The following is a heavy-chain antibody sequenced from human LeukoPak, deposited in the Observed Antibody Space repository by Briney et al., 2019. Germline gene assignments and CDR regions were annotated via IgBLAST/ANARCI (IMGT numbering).Heavy chain of an antibody. D-gene: IGHD5-24*01. V-gene: IGHV3-74*01. J-gene: IGHJ4*02. Sequence: GGSLRLSCAASGFDFNTYWMDWVRQVPGKGLVWVSRINSDGTNTIYADSVKGRFTISRDNAKNTLSLQMTSLRAEDTAVYSCVRAGYRDAYNLWGQGTLVTVSS. CDR2: INSDGTNT. CDR3: VRAGYRDAYNL. CDR1: GFDFNTYW.